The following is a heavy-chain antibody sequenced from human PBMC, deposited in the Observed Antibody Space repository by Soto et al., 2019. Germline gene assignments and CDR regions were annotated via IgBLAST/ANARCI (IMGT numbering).Heavy chain of an antibody. V-gene: IGHV1-2*02. D-gene: IGHD6-19*01. J-gene: IGHJ4*02. CDR1: GYTFSGFY. CDR2: ISPHSGSA. CDR3: ARDRSGWYDF. Sequence: ASVKVSCQASGYTFSGFYMHWVRRAPGQGLEWMGWISPHSGSAKYAQKFQVRVTMTADTAASTVYMELRSLRSDDSAVFYCARDRSGWYDFWGQGTLVTVSS.